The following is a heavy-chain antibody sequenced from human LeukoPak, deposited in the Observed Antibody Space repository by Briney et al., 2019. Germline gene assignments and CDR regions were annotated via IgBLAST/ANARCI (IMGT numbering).Heavy chain of an antibody. CDR1: GGTFSSYA. CDR2: IIPIFGTA. J-gene: IGHJ4*02. CDR3: ARGPVAGTGDVDY. V-gene: IGHV1-69*13. D-gene: IGHD6-19*01. Sequence: SVNVSCTASGGTFSSYAISWVRQAPGQGLEWMGGIIPIFGTANYAQKFQGRVTITADESTSTAYMELSSLRSEDTAVYYCARGPVAGTGDVDYWGQGTLVTVSS.